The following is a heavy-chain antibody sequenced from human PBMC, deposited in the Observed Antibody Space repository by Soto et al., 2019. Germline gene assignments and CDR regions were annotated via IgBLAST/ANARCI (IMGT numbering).Heavy chain of an antibody. Sequence: EVQLVQSGGGLVQPGGSLRLSCVGSGFTFTDFYMNWVRQAPGKGLEWVANIRPDGSETNYVESVKGRFTTSRDNAKNSLFLQKNRLRADDTARYYCAGWGGHDYNYWGQGILVTVSS. CDR1: GFTFTDFY. V-gene: IGHV3-7*03. D-gene: IGHD4-4*01. CDR2: IRPDGSET. J-gene: IGHJ4*02. CDR3: AGWGGHDYNY.